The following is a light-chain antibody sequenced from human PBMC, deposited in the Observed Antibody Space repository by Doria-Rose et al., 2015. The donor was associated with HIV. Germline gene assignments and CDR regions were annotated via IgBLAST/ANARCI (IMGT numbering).Light chain of an antibody. J-gene: IGKJ3*01. CDR3: QQYYDTPS. CDR1: QSLLYTSKNY. Sequence: TQSPESLGMSLGERATLNCKSNQSLLYTSKNYLAWYQQKPGQPPILVIYWASTRQSGIPARFSGSGSGTDFTLTISSLEAEDVAVYYCQQYYDTPSFGPGTTVDIK. CDR2: WAS. V-gene: IGKV4-1*01.